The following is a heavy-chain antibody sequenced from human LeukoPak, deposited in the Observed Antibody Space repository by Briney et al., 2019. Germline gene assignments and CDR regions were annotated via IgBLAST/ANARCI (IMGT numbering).Heavy chain of an antibody. J-gene: IGHJ4*02. D-gene: IGHD6-19*01. V-gene: IGHV1-24*01. CDR1: GYTLTELS. CDR2: FDPEDGET. CDR3: ATARPGYSSGWYRAGLGRDLDY. Sequence: ASVKVSCKVSGYTLTELSMHWVRQAPGKGLEWMGGFDPEDGETIYAQKFQGRVTMTEDTSTDTAYMELSSLRSEDTAVYYCATARPGYSSGWYRAGLGRDLDYWGQGTLVTVSS.